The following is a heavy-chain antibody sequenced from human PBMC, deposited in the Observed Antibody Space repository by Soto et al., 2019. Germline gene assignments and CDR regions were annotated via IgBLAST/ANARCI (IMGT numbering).Heavy chain of an antibody. CDR3: AKDRRGLLWFGTHRY. CDR1: GFTFSSYG. J-gene: IGHJ4*02. V-gene: IGHV3-30*18. Sequence: GGSLRLSCAASGFTFSSYGMHWVRQAPGKGLEWVAVISYDGSNKYYADSVKGRFTISRDNSKNTLYLQVNSLRAEDTAVYYCAKDRRGLLWFGTHRYWGQGTLVTVSS. D-gene: IGHD3-10*01. CDR2: ISYDGSNK.